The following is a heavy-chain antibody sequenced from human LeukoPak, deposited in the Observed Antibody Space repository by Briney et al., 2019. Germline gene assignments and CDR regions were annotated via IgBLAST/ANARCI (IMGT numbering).Heavy chain of an antibody. CDR1: GYTFTSYG. CDR3: ARVREYSSGCYFDS. D-gene: IGHD6-19*01. J-gene: IGHJ4*02. Sequence: GASVKVSCKASGYTFTSYGISWVRQAPGQGLEWMGWISAYNGNTNYAQKLQGRVTMTTDTSTSTAYMELSRLRSDDTAMYYCARVREYSSGCYFDSWGQGTLVTVSS. CDR2: ISAYNGNT. V-gene: IGHV1-18*01.